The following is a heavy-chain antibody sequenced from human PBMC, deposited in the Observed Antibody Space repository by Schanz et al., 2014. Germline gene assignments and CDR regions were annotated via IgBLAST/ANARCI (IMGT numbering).Heavy chain of an antibody. CDR3: ARDRRNADLDY. CDR1: GFTFSSYW. Sequence: EVQLVESGGGLVQPGGSLRLSCAASGFTFSSYWMHWVRQVPGKGLVWVSNIPWNGAAIGYADSVKGRFTISRDNAKNSLYLEMNSLRAEDTALYYCARDRRNADLDYWGQGTLVTVSS. D-gene: IGHD1-1*01. V-gene: IGHV3-48*01. J-gene: IGHJ4*02. CDR2: IPWNGAAI.